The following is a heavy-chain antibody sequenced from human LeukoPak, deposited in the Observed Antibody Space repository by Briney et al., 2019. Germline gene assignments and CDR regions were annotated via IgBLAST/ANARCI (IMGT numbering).Heavy chain of an antibody. V-gene: IGHV3-23*01. CDR2: ISGSGGST. CDR1: GFTFTSYA. D-gene: IGHD3-9*01. CDR3: AKESPYYDILTGLDY. J-gene: IGHJ4*02. Sequence: GGSLRLSCVASGFTFTSYAMSWVRQAPGKGLEWVSVISGSGGSTYYPDSVKGRFTISRDNSKNTLYLQMNSLRAEDTAVYYCAKESPYYDILTGLDYWGQGTLVTVSS.